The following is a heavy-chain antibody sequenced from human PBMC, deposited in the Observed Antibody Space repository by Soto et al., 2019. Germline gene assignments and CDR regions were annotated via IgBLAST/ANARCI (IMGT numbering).Heavy chain of an antibody. D-gene: IGHD2-2*01. CDR1: GFTFSSYA. Sequence: EVQLLESGGGRIQPGGSLRLSCAASGFTFSSYAMNWVRQVPGKGLQWVSGISGSGSSTYYSDSVRGRFTISRDNSRNTLYLQMSSLRVEDKALYYCAKGDRNQPAVVDYWGQGTLVTVSS. CDR2: ISGSGSST. J-gene: IGHJ4*02. V-gene: IGHV3-23*01. CDR3: AKGDRNQPAVVDY.